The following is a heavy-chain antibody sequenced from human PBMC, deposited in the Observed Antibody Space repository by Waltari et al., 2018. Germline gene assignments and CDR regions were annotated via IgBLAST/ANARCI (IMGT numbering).Heavy chain of an antibody. CDR3: ARGDFTYFDY. V-gene: IGHV4-34*01. CDR1: GGSFSGYY. CDR2: INHSGST. D-gene: IGHD2-21*02. Sequence: QVQLQQWGAGLLKPSETLSLTCAVYGGSFSGYYWSWIRQPPGKGLEWIGEINHSGSTNDNPSLKSRVTISVDTSKNQFSLKLSSVTAADTAVYYCARGDFTYFDYWGQGTLVTVSS. J-gene: IGHJ4*02.